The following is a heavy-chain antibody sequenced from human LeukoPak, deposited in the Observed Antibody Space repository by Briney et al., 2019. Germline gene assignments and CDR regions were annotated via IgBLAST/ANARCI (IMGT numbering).Heavy chain of an antibody. Sequence: SETLSLTCTVSGGSISSSSYYWGWIRQPPGKGLEWIGCIYYSGSTYYNPSLKSRVTISVDTSKNQFSLKLSSVTAADTAVYYCARHSITMVRGVKPAPAFDIWGQGTMVTVSS. V-gene: IGHV4-39*01. CDR3: ARHSITMVRGVKPAPAFDI. CDR2: IYYSGST. J-gene: IGHJ3*02. D-gene: IGHD3-10*01. CDR1: GGSISSSSYY.